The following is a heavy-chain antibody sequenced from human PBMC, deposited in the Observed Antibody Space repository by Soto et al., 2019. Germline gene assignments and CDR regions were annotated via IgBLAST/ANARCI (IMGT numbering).Heavy chain of an antibody. CDR3: ARASTIGAPRDAFGI. V-gene: IGHV5-51*01. CDR1: GYSFTSYW. Sequence: GESLKISCKGSGYSFTSYWIGWVRQMPGKGLEWMGIIYPGDSDTRYSPSFQGQVTISADKSISTAYLQWSSLKASDTAMYYCARASTIGAPRDAFGIWGQGTMVTVSS. D-gene: IGHD3-16*01. CDR2: IYPGDSDT. J-gene: IGHJ3*02.